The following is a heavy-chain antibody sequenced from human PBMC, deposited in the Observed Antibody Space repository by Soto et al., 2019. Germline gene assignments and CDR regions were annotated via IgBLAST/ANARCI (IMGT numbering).Heavy chain of an antibody. D-gene: IGHD3-22*01. CDR1: GYSFTNFH. CDR3: ARDVIGHDIYEPIGYYFVH. Sequence: QVQLSQFGAEVKKPGASVKVSCKASGYSFTNFHIHWVRQAPGQGLEWMGMIDPSGGITRDAQRLHGRISMTRDASTSTVYMELRSRTSEDTAVYYCARDVIGHDIYEPIGYYFVHWGQGTLVTVSS. V-gene: IGHV1-46*01. CDR2: IDPSGGIT. J-gene: IGHJ4*02.